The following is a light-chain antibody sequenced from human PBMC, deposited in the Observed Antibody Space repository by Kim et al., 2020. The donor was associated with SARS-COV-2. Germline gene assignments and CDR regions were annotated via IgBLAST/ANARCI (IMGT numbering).Light chain of an antibody. J-gene: IGLJ1*01. Sequence: QEVSMSCTGSSSDVGAYKYVSWYQHHPGKAPKLMIYDVSYRPAGVSYRFSGSKSGNTASLPISGLHAEDEALYYCSSYTSSSTPYVFGSGTKVTVL. CDR2: DVS. CDR3: SSYTSSSTPYV. V-gene: IGLV2-14*03. CDR1: SSDVGAYKY.